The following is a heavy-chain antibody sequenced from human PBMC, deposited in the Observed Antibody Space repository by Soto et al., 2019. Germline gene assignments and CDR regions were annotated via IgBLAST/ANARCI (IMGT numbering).Heavy chain of an antibody. J-gene: IGHJ5*02. CDR3: ARGGLVVPAAKVPNWFDP. CDR2: INHSGST. D-gene: IGHD2-2*01. V-gene: IGHV4-34*01. CDR1: GGSFSGYY. Sequence: PSETLSLTCAVYGGSFSGYYWSWIRQPPGKGLEWIGEINHSGSTNYNPSLKSRVTISVDTSKNQFSLKLSSVTAADTAVYYCARGGLVVPAAKVPNWFDPWGQGTLVTVS.